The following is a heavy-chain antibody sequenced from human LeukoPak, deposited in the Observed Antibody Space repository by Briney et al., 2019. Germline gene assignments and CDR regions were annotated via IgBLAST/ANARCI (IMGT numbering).Heavy chain of an antibody. CDR2: INVNT. V-gene: IGHV1-18*01. D-gene: IGHD2-8*01. J-gene: IGHJ5*02. CDR3: ARAPRCNTNSCNSWFDA. Sequence: ASVTVSCKSSGNSFTTYGISWVRQAPGQGLEWMGWINVNTKYAQKFQGRVTMTTDTSTSTAYMELRSLRSDDTAVYYCARAPRCNTNSCNSWFDAWGQGTLVTVSS. CDR1: GNSFTTYG.